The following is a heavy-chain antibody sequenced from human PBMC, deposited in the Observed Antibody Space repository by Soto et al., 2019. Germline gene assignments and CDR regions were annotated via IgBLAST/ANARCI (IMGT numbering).Heavy chain of an antibody. CDR2: ISSSSSYI. CDR1: GFTFSSYS. D-gene: IGHD3-22*01. Sequence: GESLRLSCAASGFTFSSYSMNWVRQAPGKGLEWVSYISSSSSYIYYADSVKGRFTISRDNSKNTLYLQMNSLGAEDTAVYYCAKRGLYYDSSGSFFSHAEYFQHWGQGTLVTVSS. V-gene: IGHV3-21*05. J-gene: IGHJ1*01. CDR3: AKRGLYYDSSGSFFSHAEYFQH.